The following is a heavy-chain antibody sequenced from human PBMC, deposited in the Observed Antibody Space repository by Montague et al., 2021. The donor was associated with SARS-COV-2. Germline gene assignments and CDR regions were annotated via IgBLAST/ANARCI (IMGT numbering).Heavy chain of an antibody. CDR1: GFTFSDYY. V-gene: IGHV3-11*01. D-gene: IGHD1-26*01. CDR3: ARESGSGSYYDYFDY. J-gene: IGHJ4*02. CDR2: ISSSGSTI. Sequence: SLRPSCAASGFTFSDYYMSWIRQAPGKGLEWVSYISSSGSTIYYADSVKGRFTISRDNAKNSLYLQMNSLRAEDTAIYYCARESGSGSYYDYFDYWGQETLVTVSS.